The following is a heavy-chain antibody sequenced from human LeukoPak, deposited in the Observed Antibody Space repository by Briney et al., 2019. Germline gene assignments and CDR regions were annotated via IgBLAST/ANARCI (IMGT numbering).Heavy chain of an antibody. V-gene: IGHV4-30-4*01. D-gene: IGHD3-22*01. CDR2: IYYSGST. CDR3: ARGLDYYDSSGYYP. CDR1: GGSISSGDYY. J-gene: IGHJ5*02. Sequence: SETLSLTCTVSGGSISSGDYYWSWIRQPPGKGLEWIGYIYYSGSTYYNPSLKSRVTISVDTSKNQFSLKLSSVTAADTAVYYCARGLDYYDSSGYYPWGQGTLVTVSS.